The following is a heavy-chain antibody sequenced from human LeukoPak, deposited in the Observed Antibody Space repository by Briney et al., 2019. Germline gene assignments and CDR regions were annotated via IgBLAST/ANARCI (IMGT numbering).Heavy chain of an antibody. Sequence: ASVKVSCKASGYTFASYDINWVRQATGQGLEWMGWMNPNSGNTGYAQKFQGRVTMTRNTSISTAYMELSSLRSEDTAVYYCARGPSEWEPFDYWGQGTLVTVSS. J-gene: IGHJ4*02. CDR3: ARGPSEWEPFDY. D-gene: IGHD1-26*01. V-gene: IGHV1-8*01. CDR1: GYTFASYD. CDR2: MNPNSGNT.